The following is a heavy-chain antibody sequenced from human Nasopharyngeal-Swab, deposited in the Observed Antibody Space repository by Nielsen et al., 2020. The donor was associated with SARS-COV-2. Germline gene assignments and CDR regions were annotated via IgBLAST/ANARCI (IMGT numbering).Heavy chain of an antibody. J-gene: IGHJ4*02. V-gene: IGHV3-23*01. Sequence: WIRQPPGKGLEWVSAISGSGDISGSGGSTYYAGSVKGRFTISRDNSKNTLSLQMNSLRAEDTAVYYCAKDLRGPYFFWGQGTLVTVSS. D-gene: IGHD2/OR15-2a*01. CDR3: AKDLRGPYFF. CDR2: ISGSGDISGSGGST.